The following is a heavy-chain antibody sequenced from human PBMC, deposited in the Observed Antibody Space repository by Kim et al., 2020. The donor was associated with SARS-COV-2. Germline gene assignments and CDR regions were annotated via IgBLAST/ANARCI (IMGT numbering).Heavy chain of an antibody. CDR1: GFTFSSYS. V-gene: IGHV3-21*01. CDR3: AGDGGVNSITMVRGRMDV. D-gene: IGHD3-10*01. Sequence: GGSLRLSCAASGFTFSSYSMNWVRQAPGKGLEWVSSISSSSSYIYYADSVKGRFTISRDNAKNSLYLQMNSLRAEDTAVYYCAGDGGVNSITMVRGRMDVWGQGTTVTVSS. CDR2: ISSSSSYI. J-gene: IGHJ6*02.